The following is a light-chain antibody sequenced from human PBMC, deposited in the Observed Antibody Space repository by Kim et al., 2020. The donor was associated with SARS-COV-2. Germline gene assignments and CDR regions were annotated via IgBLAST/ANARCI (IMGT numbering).Light chain of an antibody. CDR2: RTA. V-gene: IGKV1-5*03. CDR3: QHFNS. Sequence: DIRMTQSPSTLFASVGDRVTITCRASQSISDWVAWYQQKPGKAPSLLIYRTATLETGVPSRFSGSGSGTEFTLTISSLQPDDFATYYCQHFNSFGGGTKVDIK. J-gene: IGKJ4*01. CDR1: QSISDW.